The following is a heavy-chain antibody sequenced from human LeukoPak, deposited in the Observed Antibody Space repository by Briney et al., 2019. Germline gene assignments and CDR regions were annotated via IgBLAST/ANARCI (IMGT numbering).Heavy chain of an antibody. J-gene: IGHJ4*02. CDR3: ARAIFGVVGIFDY. D-gene: IGHD3-3*01. V-gene: IGHV1-46*03. Sequence: GASVKVSCKASGYTFTSYYMHWVRQAPGQALERMGIINPSGGSTSYAQKFQGRVTMTRDTSTSTVYMELSSLRSEDTAVYYCARAIFGVVGIFDYWGQGTLVTVSS. CDR1: GYTFTSYY. CDR2: INPSGGST.